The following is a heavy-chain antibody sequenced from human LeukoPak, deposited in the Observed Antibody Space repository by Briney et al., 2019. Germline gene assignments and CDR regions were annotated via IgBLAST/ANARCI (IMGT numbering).Heavy chain of an antibody. J-gene: IGHJ5*02. D-gene: IGHD2/OR15-2a*01. CDR1: GFTFSSYG. CDR3: AKAPAGPEYGSTWKFGYNWFDP. V-gene: IGHV3-23*01. CDR2: IGGSGGRT. Sequence: SGGSLRLSCAASGFTFSSYGMSWVRQAPGKGLEWVSAIGGSGGRTYYADSVKGRFTISRDNSKNTLYLQMNSLRVEDTAIYYCAKAPAGPEYGSTWKFGYNWFDPWGQGTLVTVSS.